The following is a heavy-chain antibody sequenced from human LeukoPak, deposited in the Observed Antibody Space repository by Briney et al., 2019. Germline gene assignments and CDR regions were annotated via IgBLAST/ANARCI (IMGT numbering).Heavy chain of an antibody. Sequence: PSETLSLTCAVYGGSFSGYYWSWIRQPPGKGLEWIGEINHSGSTNYNPSLKSRVTISVDTSKNQFSLKLSSVTAADTAVYYCARWGWPDIVVVVAATILAFDIWGQGTMVTVSS. CDR3: ARWGWPDIVVVVAATILAFDI. J-gene: IGHJ3*02. D-gene: IGHD2-15*01. V-gene: IGHV4-34*01. CDR1: GGSFSGYY. CDR2: INHSGST.